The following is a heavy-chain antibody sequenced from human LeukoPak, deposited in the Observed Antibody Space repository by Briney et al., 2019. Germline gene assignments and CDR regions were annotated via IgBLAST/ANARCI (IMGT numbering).Heavy chain of an antibody. Sequence: TGGSLRLSCAASGXTFSTYSMNWVRQAPGKGLEWLSYVSSGSSTIYYADSVKGRFTISRDNATNSLYLQMNSLRDEDTAVYYCAKSSGWFLDYWGQGTLVTVSS. CDR2: VSSGSSTI. CDR1: GXTFSTYS. D-gene: IGHD6-19*01. CDR3: AKSSGWFLDY. J-gene: IGHJ4*02. V-gene: IGHV3-48*02.